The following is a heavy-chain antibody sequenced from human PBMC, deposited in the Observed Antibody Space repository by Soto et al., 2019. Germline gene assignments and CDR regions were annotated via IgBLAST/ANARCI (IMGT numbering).Heavy chain of an antibody. J-gene: IGHJ6*02. CDR1: GGSFSGYY. CDR2: INHSGST. V-gene: IGHV4-34*01. D-gene: IGHD3-10*01. CDR3: ARARGYGSGSYGHYYYYYGMDL. Sequence: KPSETLSLTCGVYGGSFSGYYWCWIRQPPGTGLEWIGEINHSGSTNYNPSLKRRVTISVDTSKNQFSLKLSSVTAADTAVYYCARARGYGSGSYGHYYYYYGMDLWGQGTTVTVPS.